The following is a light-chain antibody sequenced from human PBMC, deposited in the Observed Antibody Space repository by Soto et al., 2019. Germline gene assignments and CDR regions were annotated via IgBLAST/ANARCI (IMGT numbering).Light chain of an antibody. CDR2: GAS. Sequence: EIVLTQSPGTLSLSPGERATLSCRASQSVNSFLAWFQQKPGQAPRLLIYGASSRATGVPDRFSGSGSETDFTLTITRLEPADFAVYYCHHYVGSPWTFGQGTKVENK. CDR3: HHYVGSPWT. V-gene: IGKV3-20*01. CDR1: QSVNSF. J-gene: IGKJ1*01.